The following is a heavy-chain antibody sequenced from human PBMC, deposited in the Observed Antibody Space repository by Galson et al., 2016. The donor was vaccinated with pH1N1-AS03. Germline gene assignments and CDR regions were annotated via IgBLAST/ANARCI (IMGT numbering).Heavy chain of an antibody. CDR2: ISSSGNYK. V-gene: IGHV3-21*01. J-gene: IGHJ3*02. Sequence: SLRLSCAASGFTFSSYSMNWVRQAPGKGLEWVSSISSSGNYKYYADSVKGRFTVSRDNAMNSLYLQMNSLRAEDTALYYCARSRSPDYYDSSTYRPDAFDIWGQGTMVTDSS. D-gene: IGHD3-22*01. CDR3: ARSRSPDYYDSSTYRPDAFDI. CDR1: GFTFSSYS.